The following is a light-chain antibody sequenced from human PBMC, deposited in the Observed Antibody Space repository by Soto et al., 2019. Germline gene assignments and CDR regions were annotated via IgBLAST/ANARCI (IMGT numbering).Light chain of an antibody. Sequence: QLVLTQLPSASASLGASVKLTCTLNSAHSSYPIARHQQQPEKGPRYLMKGNGDGSHNKGDGIPDRFSGSSSGAERYLAISRLQCEDEADYYCQTLATGIRVFGRGTKLTVL. CDR2: GNGDGSH. CDR3: QTLATGIRV. V-gene: IGLV4-69*01. CDR1: SAHSSYP. J-gene: IGLJ3*02.